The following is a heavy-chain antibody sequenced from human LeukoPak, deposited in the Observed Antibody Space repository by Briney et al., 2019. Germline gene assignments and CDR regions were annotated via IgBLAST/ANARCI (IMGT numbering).Heavy chain of an antibody. D-gene: IGHD6-13*01. CDR1: GGTFSSYA. Sequence: GASVKVSCKASGGTFSSYAISWVRQAPGQGLEWMGRIIPILGIANYAQKFQGRVTITADKSTSTAYMELSSLRSEDTAVYYCARDLRHPAAAGRLNWFAPWGQGTLVTVSS. CDR3: ARDLRHPAAAGRLNWFAP. V-gene: IGHV1-69*04. J-gene: IGHJ5*02. CDR2: IIPILGIA.